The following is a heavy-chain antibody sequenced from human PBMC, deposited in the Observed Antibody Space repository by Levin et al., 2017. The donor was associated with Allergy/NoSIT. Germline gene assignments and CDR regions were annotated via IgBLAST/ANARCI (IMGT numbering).Heavy chain of an antibody. CDR3: VRDYYASGGDY. CDR1: GFSFGDYD. CDR2: ITARGSPI. Sequence: SGGSLRLSCAASGFSFGDYDMAWIRQTPGKGLEWVSHITARGSPIYYAGAVKGRFTISRDNGKTSLYLQMDSLRAADTAVYYCVRDYYASGGDYWGQGTLVTVSA. D-gene: IGHD3-16*01. V-gene: IGHV3-11*01. J-gene: IGHJ4*02.